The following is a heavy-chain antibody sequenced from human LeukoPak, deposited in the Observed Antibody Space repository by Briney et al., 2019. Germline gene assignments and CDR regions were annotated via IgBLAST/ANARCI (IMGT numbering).Heavy chain of an antibody. Sequence: GGSLRLSCAASGFTFSSYAMSWVRQAPGKGLEWVSAISGSGGSTYYADSVKGRFTISRDNSKNTLYLQMNSLRAEDTAVYYCAKDLDGGIVVVVAAIDYWGQGTLVTVSS. D-gene: IGHD2-15*01. CDR1: GFTFSSYA. V-gene: IGHV3-23*01. J-gene: IGHJ4*02. CDR2: ISGSGGST. CDR3: AKDLDGGIVVVVAAIDY.